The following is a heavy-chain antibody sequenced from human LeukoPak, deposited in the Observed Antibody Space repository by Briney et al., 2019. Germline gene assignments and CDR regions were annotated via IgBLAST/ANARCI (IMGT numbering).Heavy chain of an antibody. Sequence: ASVMVSCKASGGTFSSYAISWVRQAPGQGLEWMGGIIPIFGTANYAQKFQGRVTITADESTSTAYMELSSLRSEDTAVYYCARGSPPPPRYCSSTSCYYYYYYMDVWGKGTTVTVSS. V-gene: IGHV1-69*13. CDR2: IIPIFGTA. CDR3: ARGSPPPPRYCSSTSCYYYYYYMDV. J-gene: IGHJ6*03. CDR1: GGTFSSYA. D-gene: IGHD2-2*01.